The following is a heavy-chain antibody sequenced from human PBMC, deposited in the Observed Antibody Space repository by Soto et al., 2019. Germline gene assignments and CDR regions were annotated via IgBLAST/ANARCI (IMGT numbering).Heavy chain of an antibody. Sequence: ASVKVSCKASGGTFSSYAISWVRQAPGQGLEWMGGIIPIFGTANYAQKFQGRVTITADESTSTAYMELSSLRSEDTAVYYCARTAGPYCYDSSGYYLGPFDYWGQGTLVTVSS. D-gene: IGHD3-22*01. CDR3: ARTAGPYCYDSSGYYLGPFDY. J-gene: IGHJ4*02. CDR1: GGTFSSYA. CDR2: IIPIFGTA. V-gene: IGHV1-69*13.